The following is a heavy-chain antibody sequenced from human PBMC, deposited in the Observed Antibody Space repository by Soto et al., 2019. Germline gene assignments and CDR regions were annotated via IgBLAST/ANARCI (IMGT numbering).Heavy chain of an antibody. D-gene: IGHD2-2*01. J-gene: IGHJ4*02. CDR2: ISSSGGST. Sequence: PGGSLRLSCAASGFTFSSYAMSWVRQAPGKGLEWVSAISSSGGSTYYADSVKGRFTISRDNSKNTLYLQMNSLRAEDTAVYYCAKANTPPYCSSTSCPTFFDYWGQGTLVTVSS. CDR1: GFTFSSYA. CDR3: AKANTPPYCSSTSCPTFFDY. V-gene: IGHV3-23*01.